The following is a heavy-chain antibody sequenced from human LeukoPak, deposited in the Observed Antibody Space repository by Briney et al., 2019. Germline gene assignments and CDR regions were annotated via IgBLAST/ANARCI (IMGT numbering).Heavy chain of an antibody. CDR1: GGSLSSSSYY. V-gene: IGHV4-39*07. Sequence: SETLSLTCTVSGGSLSSSSYYWGWIRQPPGKGLEWHRSNYYRGSPYYSPALKSRVTRSGDTSKNQFSLKLSSVTAADTAVYYSARGYSYAYTDYWGQGTLVTVSS. D-gene: IGHD5-18*01. CDR3: ARGYSYAYTDY. CDR2: NYYRGSP. J-gene: IGHJ4*02.